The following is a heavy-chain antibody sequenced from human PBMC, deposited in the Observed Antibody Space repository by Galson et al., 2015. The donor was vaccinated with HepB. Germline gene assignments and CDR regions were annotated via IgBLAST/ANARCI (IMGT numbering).Heavy chain of an antibody. J-gene: IGHJ4*02. Sequence: ETLSLTCAVSGGSFSGYYWTWIRQPPGKRLEWIGEINHSGSSNFSPSLKSRVTMSIDTSKKQFSLRLRSVTAADTAVYYCARGTLGSGSVAVAAMGGDYWGQGILVTVSS. CDR3: ARGTLGSGSVAVAAMGGDY. CDR1: GGSFSGYY. CDR2: INHSGSS. D-gene: IGHD2-15*01. V-gene: IGHV4-34*01.